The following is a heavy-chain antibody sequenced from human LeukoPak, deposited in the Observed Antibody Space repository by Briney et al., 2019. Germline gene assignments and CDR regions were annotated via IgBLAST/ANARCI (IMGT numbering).Heavy chain of an antibody. V-gene: IGHV1-2*02. J-gene: IGHJ6*03. CDR1: GYTFTGFD. CDR2: INPNSGGT. D-gene: IGHD1-20*01. Sequence: ASVKVSCKASGYTFTGFDMHWVRQAPGQGLEWMGWINPNSGGTYYQQKFQGRVTMTRDTSISTAYMEVRSLRSGDTAVYYCARVRITELSYYYYYMDVWGKGTTVTVSS. CDR3: ARVRITELSYYYYYMDV.